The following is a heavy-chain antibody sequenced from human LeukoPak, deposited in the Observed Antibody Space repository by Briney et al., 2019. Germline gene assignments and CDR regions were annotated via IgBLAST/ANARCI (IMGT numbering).Heavy chain of an antibody. Sequence: GGSLRLSCAASGFTFSSYSMNWVRQAPGKGLEWVSSISSSSSYIYYADSVKGRFTISRDNAKNSLYLQMNSLRAEDTAVYYCATLVTRNAFDIWGQGTVVTVSS. J-gene: IGHJ3*02. D-gene: IGHD5-18*01. CDR2: ISSSSSYI. CDR3: ATLVTRNAFDI. CDR1: GFTFSSYS. V-gene: IGHV3-21*01.